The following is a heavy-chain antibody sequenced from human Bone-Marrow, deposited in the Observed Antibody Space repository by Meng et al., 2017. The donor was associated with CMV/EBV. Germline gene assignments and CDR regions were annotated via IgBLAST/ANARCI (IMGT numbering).Heavy chain of an antibody. J-gene: IGHJ4*02. Sequence: ASVKVSCKASGYTFTGYYMHWVRQAPGQGLEWMGWINPNSGGTNYAQKFQGRVTMTRDTSISTAYMELSSLRSEDTAVYYCARTRATRMGTPFDYWGQGTLVTVSS. CDR3: ARTRATRMGTPFDY. CDR2: INPNSGGT. D-gene: IGHD4-23*01. CDR1: GYTFTGYY. V-gene: IGHV1-2*02.